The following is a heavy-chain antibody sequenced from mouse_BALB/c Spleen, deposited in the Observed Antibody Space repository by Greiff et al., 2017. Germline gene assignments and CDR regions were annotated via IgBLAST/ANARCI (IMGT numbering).Heavy chain of an antibody. CDR1: GFSLTSYG. Sequence: VMLVESGPGLVAPSQSLSITCTVSGFSLTSYGVHWVRQPPGKGLEWLGVIWAGGSTNYNSALMSRLSISKDNSKSQVFLKMNSLQTDDTAMYYCARSTMITTGAMDYWGQGTSVTVSS. CDR2: IWAGGST. J-gene: IGHJ4*01. D-gene: IGHD2-4*01. CDR3: ARSTMITTGAMDY. V-gene: IGHV2-9*02.